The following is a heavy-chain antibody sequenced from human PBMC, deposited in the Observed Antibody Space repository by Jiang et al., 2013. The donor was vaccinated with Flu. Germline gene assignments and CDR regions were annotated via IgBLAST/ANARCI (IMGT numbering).Heavy chain of an antibody. Sequence: PGLVKPSETLSLTCTVSGGSISSSSYYWGWIRQPPGKGLEWIGSIYYSGSTYYNPSLKSRVTISVDTSKNQFSLKLSSVTAADTAVYYCARQIRSEAHENNSPAFDYWGQGTLVTVSS. CDR1: GGSISSSSYY. CDR2: IYYSGST. D-gene: IGHD1-14*01. CDR3: ARQIRSEAHENNSPAFDY. J-gene: IGHJ4*02. V-gene: IGHV4-39*01.